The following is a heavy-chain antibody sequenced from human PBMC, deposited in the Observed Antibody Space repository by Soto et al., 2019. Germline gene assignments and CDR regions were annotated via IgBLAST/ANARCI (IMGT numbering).Heavy chain of an antibody. J-gene: IGHJ6*02. CDR2: ISWDGGST. D-gene: IGHD6-19*01. CDR3: ATDFGSGSDYYGMDV. CDR1: GFTFDDYT. Sequence: GGSLRLSCAASGFTFDDYTMHWVRQAPGKGLEWVSLISWDGGSTYYADSVKGRFTISRDNSKNSLYLQMNSLRTEDTALYYCATDFGSGSDYYGMDVWGQGTTVTISS. V-gene: IGHV3-43*01.